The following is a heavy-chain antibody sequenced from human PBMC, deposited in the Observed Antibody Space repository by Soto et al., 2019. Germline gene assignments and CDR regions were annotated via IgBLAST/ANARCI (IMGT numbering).Heavy chain of an antibody. D-gene: IGHD3-22*01. CDR3: ANDDSSGYYFHY. Sequence: QVQLVESGGGVVQPGRSLRLSCAASGFTFSSYAMHWVRQVPGKGLEWVAVISYDGSNKYYADSVKGRFTISRDNSKNTLYLQMNSLRAEDTAVYYCANDDSSGYYFHYWGQGTLVTVSS. V-gene: IGHV3-30-3*02. CDR1: GFTFSSYA. CDR2: ISYDGSNK. J-gene: IGHJ4*02.